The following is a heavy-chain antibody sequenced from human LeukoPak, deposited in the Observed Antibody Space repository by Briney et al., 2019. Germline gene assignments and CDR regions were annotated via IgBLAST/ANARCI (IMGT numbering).Heavy chain of an antibody. CDR1: GGSISSGSYY. CDR2: IYTSGST. J-gene: IGHJ2*01. D-gene: IGHD6-13*01. CDR3: ARVSSSWYQDWYFDL. Sequence: SQTLSLTCTVSGGSISSGSYYWSWIRQPAGKGLEWIGRIYTSGSTNYNPSLKSRVTISVDTSKNQFSLKLSSVTAADTAVYYCARVSSSWYQDWYFDLWGRGTLVTVSS. V-gene: IGHV4-61*02.